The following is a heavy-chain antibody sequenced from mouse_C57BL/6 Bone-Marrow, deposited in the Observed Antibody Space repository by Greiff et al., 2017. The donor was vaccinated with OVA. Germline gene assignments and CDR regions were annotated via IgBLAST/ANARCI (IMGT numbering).Heavy chain of an antibody. CDR3: ARRWDVYFDY. CDR2: ISSGGSYT. Sequence: EVQGVESGGDLVKPGGSLKLSCAASGFTFSSYGMSWVRQTPDKRLEWVATISSGGSYTYYPDSVKGRFTISRDNAKNTLYLQMSSLKSEDTAMYYCARRWDVYFDYWGQGTTLTVSS. J-gene: IGHJ2*01. CDR1: GFTFSSYG. V-gene: IGHV5-6*01. D-gene: IGHD4-1*01.